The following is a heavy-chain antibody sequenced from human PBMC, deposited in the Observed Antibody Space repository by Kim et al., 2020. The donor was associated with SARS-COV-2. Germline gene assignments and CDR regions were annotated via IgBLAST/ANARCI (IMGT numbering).Heavy chain of an antibody. V-gene: IGHV3-48*01. Sequence: GGSLRLSCTASGFTFSSYSMNWVRQAPGKGLEWIAYISGSGSTKYYAASVKGRFTISRDTAKNLLFLQMNRLRAEAMAGYYFAGTLDNWGQGALATFAS. CDR2: ISGSGSTK. CDR1: GFTFSSYS. CDR3: AGTLDN. J-gene: IGHJ4*02.